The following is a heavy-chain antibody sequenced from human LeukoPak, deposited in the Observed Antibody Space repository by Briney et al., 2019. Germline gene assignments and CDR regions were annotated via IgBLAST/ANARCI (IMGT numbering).Heavy chain of an antibody. CDR3: ARDLWTTVVIPPVHY. CDR1: GFTFSSYG. D-gene: IGHD4-23*01. V-gene: IGHV3-23*01. J-gene: IGHJ4*02. Sequence: PGGTLRLSCTASGFTFSSYGMSWVRQAPGKGLEWVSAISGSGGSTYYADSVKGRFTISRDNSKNTLYLQMNSLRAEDTAVYYCARDLWTTVVIPPVHYWGQGTLVTVSS. CDR2: ISGSGGST.